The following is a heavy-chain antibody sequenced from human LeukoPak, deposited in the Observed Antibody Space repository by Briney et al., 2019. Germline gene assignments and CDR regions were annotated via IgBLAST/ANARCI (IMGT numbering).Heavy chain of an antibody. V-gene: IGHV3-11*03. Sequence: PGGSLRLSCVVSGIPFSDYYMNWIRQAPGKGLEWISYISRSSSYTDYADSVKGRFTISRDNAKSALYLQMNSLRLEDTAVYYCAAGTAADFWGQGTLVTVSS. CDR1: GIPFSDYY. CDR2: ISRSSSYT. D-gene: IGHD6-13*01. CDR3: AAGTAADF. J-gene: IGHJ4*02.